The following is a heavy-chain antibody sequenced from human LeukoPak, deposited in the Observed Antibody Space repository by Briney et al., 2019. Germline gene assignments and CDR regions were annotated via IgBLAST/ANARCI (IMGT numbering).Heavy chain of an antibody. CDR2: ISYDGSNK. Sequence: SGGSLRLSCAASGFTFSSYAMHWVRQAPGKGLEWVAVISYDGSNKYYADSVKGRFTISRDNSKNTLYLQMNSLRAEDTAVYYCARDARPGTGSWRWFDPWGQGTLVTVSS. V-gene: IGHV3-30-3*01. J-gene: IGHJ5*02. CDR3: ARDARPGTGSWRWFDP. CDR1: GFTFSSYA. D-gene: IGHD6-13*01.